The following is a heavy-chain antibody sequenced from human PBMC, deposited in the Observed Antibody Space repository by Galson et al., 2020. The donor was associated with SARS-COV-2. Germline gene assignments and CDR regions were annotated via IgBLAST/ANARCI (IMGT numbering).Heavy chain of an antibody. Sequence: ETSETLSLTCTVSGGSISSGGYYWSWIRQHPGKGLEWIEYIYYSGSIYYNPSLKSRVSISVDTSKNQFSLRLYSVTPADTAVYYCARDKPAAVRGVTPYGMDVWCQGTTVTVSS. CDR3: ARDKPAAVRGVTPYGMDV. CDR2: IYYSGSI. V-gene: IGHV4-31*03. CDR1: GGSISSGGYY. D-gene: IGHD3-10*01. J-gene: IGHJ6*02.